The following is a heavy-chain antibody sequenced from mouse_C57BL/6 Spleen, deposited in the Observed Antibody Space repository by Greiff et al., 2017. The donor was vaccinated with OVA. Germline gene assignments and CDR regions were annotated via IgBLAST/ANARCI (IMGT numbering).Heavy chain of an antibody. CDR1: GYTFTSYW. CDR2: IDPSDSYT. CDR3: ARSDYDAWFAY. D-gene: IGHD2-4*01. V-gene: IGHV1-69*01. Sequence: QVQLQQPGAELVMPGASVKLSCKASGYTFTSYWMHWVKQRPGQGLEWIGEIDPSDSYTNYNQKFKGKSTLTVDKSSSTAYMQLSSLTSEDSAVDYCARSDYDAWFAYWGQGTLVTVSA. J-gene: IGHJ3*01.